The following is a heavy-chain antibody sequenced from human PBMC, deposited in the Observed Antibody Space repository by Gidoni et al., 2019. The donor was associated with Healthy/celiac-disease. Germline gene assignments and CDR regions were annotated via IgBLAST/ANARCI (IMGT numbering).Heavy chain of an antibody. V-gene: IGHV3-48*03. Sequence: EVQQVASGGGLVQPGGSLRLSCAASGFTFSSYEMNWVRQAPGKGLEWVSYISSSGSTIYYADSVKGRFTISRDNAKNSLYLQMNSLRAEDTAVYYCARDLEYSSGWGAFDIWGQGTMVTVSS. CDR2: ISSSGSTI. D-gene: IGHD6-19*01. CDR1: GFTFSSYE. J-gene: IGHJ3*02. CDR3: ARDLEYSSGWGAFDI.